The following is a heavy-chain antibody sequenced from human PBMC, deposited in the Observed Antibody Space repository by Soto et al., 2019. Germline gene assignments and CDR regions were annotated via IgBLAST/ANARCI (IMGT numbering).Heavy chain of an antibody. Sequence: PSETLSLTCTVSGGSISRSSYYWGWIRQPPGKGLEWIGSIYYSGSTYYNPSLKSRVTISVDTSKNQFSLKLSSVTAADTAVYYCARPNYDFWSGPFDYWGQGTLVTVSS. D-gene: IGHD3-3*01. J-gene: IGHJ4*02. CDR1: GGSISRSSYY. CDR3: ARPNYDFWSGPFDY. V-gene: IGHV4-39*01. CDR2: IYYSGST.